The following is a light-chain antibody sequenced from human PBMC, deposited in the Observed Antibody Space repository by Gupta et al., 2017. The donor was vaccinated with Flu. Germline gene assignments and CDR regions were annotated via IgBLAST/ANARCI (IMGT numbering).Light chain of an antibody. CDR3: QQYNSYWYT. CDR1: QSISSW. Sequence: DIQKTPSPSTLSASVGDRVTITCRASQSISSWLAWYQQKPGKAPKLLIYKASSLESGVPSRFSGSGSGTEFTLTISSLQPDDFATYYCQQYNSYWYTFGQGTKLEIK. V-gene: IGKV1-5*03. CDR2: KAS. J-gene: IGKJ2*01.